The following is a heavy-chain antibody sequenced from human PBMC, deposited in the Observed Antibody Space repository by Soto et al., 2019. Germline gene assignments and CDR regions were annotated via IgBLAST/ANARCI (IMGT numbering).Heavy chain of an antibody. J-gene: IGHJ6*02. CDR2: IIPIFGTA. CDR1: GGTFSSYA. Sequence: GASVKVSCKASGGTFSSYAISWVRQAPGQGLEWMGGIIPIFGTANYAQKFQGRVTITADESTSTAYMELSSLRSEDTAVYYCASTNIPYSSSWYSNYHYYGMDVWGQGTTVTVSS. D-gene: IGHD6-13*01. CDR3: ASTNIPYSSSWYSNYHYYGMDV. V-gene: IGHV1-69*13.